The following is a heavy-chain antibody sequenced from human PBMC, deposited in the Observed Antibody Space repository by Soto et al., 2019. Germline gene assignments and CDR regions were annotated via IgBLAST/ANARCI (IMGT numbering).Heavy chain of an antibody. Sequence: EVQLLESGGGLVQPGGSLRLSCATSGFMFGSYAMNWVRQAPGKGLEWVSVISGGGSTTNYADSVRGRFTTSRDSSTDTVYLQMYSLRVEDTAVYYCAKARKYSSPYDSWGQGTLGTVSS. J-gene: IGHJ5*01. CDR2: ISGGGSTT. CDR1: GFMFGSYA. V-gene: IGHV3-23*01. CDR3: AKARKYSSPYDS. D-gene: IGHD6-19*01.